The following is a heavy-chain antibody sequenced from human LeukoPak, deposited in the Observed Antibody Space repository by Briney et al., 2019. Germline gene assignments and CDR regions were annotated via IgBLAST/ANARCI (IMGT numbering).Heavy chain of an antibody. D-gene: IGHD1-26*01. CDR1: GFTFSSYG. CDR3: AKAPYSGYDYYYYMDV. CDR2: ISGSGGST. V-gene: IGHV3-23*01. Sequence: GGSLRLSCAASGFTFSSYGMSWVRQAPGKGLEWVSAISGSGGSTYYADSVKGRFTISRDNSKNTLYLQMNSLRAEDTAVYYCAKAPYSGYDYYYYMDVWGKGTTVTISS. J-gene: IGHJ6*03.